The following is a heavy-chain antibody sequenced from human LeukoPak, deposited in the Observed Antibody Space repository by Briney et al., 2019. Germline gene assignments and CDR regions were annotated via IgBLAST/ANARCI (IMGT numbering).Heavy chain of an antibody. J-gene: IGHJ3*02. CDR1: GLTVSSNY. V-gene: IGHV3-53*01. CDR2: IYGGGNT. D-gene: IGHD2-8*02. CDR3: AREDPGHWSRRAFDI. Sequence: VGSLRLSCAASGLTVSSNYMSWVRQAPGKGLEWVSVIYGGGNTYYADSVKGRFTISRDNSKNTLYLQMNSLSAEDTAVYYCAREDPGHWSRRAFDIWGQGTVVSVTS.